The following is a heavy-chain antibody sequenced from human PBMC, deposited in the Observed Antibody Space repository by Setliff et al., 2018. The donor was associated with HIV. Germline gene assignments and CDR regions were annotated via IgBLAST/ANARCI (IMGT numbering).Heavy chain of an antibody. D-gene: IGHD4-4*01. CDR2: ISAYNGNT. J-gene: IGHJ6*02. Sequence: GASVKVSCKASGYTFTSYGISWVRQAPGQGLEWMGWISAYNGNTNYAQKLQGRVTMTTDTSTSTAYMELRSLRSDDTAVYYCARDDYSDYYYGMGVWGQGTTVTVSS. V-gene: IGHV1-18*01. CDR1: GYTFTSYG. CDR3: ARDDYSDYYYGMGV.